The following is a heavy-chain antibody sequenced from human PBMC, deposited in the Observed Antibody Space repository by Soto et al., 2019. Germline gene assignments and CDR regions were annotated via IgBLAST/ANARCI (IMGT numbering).Heavy chain of an antibody. V-gene: IGHV1-8*01. CDR1: GYPFTSYD. D-gene: IGHD2-21*02. CDR2: LTPNSGNT. Sequence: GSGEVCFKASGYPFTSYDINLVRQATGQGLEWTGRLTPNSGNTGYAQKFQGRVTMTRNTSISTAYMELSSLRSEDTAVYYCARLKLRSRPHLVILVTATLPGWFDPWGQGTMVTVSS. J-gene: IGHJ5*02. CDR3: ARLKLRSRPHLVILVTATLPGWFDP.